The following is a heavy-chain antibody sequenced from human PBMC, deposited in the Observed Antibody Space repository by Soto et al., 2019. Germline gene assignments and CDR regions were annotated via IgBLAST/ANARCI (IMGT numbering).Heavy chain of an antibody. CDR2: IYYSGST. CDR3: ARVGSSYCSSTSCYAGIAP. V-gene: IGHV4-31*03. D-gene: IGHD2-2*01. Sequence: SETLSLTCTVSGGSISSGGYYWSWIHQHPGKGLEWIGYIYYSGSTYYNPSLKSRVTISVDTSKNQFSLKLSSVTAADTAVYYCARVGSSYCSSTSCYAGIAPWGQGTLVTVSS. CDR1: GGSISSGGYY. J-gene: IGHJ5*02.